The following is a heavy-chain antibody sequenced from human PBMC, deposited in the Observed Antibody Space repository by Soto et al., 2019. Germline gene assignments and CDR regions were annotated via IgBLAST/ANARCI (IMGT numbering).Heavy chain of an antibody. CDR1: GYSFVSYW. D-gene: IGHD5-18*01. V-gene: IGHV5-51*01. J-gene: IGHJ4*02. Sequence: GESLKISCKGSGYSFVSYWIAWVRQMPGKGLEWMGSIYPGDSDTTYSPSIQGQVTISADKSSTTVYLQWNNLKASDTAMYYCAKTDGYEVEYWGQGTQVTVSS. CDR3: AKTDGYEVEY. CDR2: IYPGDSDT.